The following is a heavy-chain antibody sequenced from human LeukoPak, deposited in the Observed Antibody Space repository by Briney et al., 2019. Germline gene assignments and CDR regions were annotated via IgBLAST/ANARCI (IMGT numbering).Heavy chain of an antibody. CDR1: GFTSSSYA. J-gene: IGHJ4*02. Sequence: GGSLRLSCAASGFTSSSYAMSWVRQAPGKGLEWVSAISGSGGSTYYADSVKGRFTISRDNSKNTLYLQMNSLRAEDTAVYYCAKDWKSYGDSTRWGQGTLVTVSS. CDR3: AKDWKSYGDSTR. V-gene: IGHV3-23*01. CDR2: ISGSGGST. D-gene: IGHD4-17*01.